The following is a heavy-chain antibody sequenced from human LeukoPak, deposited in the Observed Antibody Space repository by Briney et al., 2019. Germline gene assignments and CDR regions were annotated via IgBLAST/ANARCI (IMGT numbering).Heavy chain of an antibody. D-gene: IGHD3-10*01. CDR2: INPIGGSR. V-gene: IGHV1-46*01. CDR1: GYTFTIYY. CDR3: ARDDTGDFDH. Sequence: GASVKVSCKASGYTFTIYYMHWVRQAPGQGLEWMGTINPIGGSRSYAQKFQGRVTMTRDTSTSTVYMELSSLRSEDTAVYYCARDDTGDFDHWGQGTLVTVSS. J-gene: IGHJ4*02.